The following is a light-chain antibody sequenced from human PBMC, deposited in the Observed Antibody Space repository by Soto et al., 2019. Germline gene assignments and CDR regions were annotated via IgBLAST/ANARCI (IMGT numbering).Light chain of an antibody. CDR2: ATS. V-gene: IGKV1-5*01. Sequence: DIQMPQSPSTLSASVGDRVTITCRASQSISSWLAWYQQKPGKATKLLIYATSTLQSGVPSRFSGRDSGADFTLTINKLQPEDFATYYCQQPPYTFGPGTKVDIK. J-gene: IGKJ3*01. CDR1: QSISSW. CDR3: QQPPYT.